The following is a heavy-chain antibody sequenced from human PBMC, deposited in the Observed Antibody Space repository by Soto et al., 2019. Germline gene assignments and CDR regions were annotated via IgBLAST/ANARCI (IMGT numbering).Heavy chain of an antibody. Sequence: EVQLVESGGGLVQPGGSLRLSCAASGFTFSSYWMHWVRQAPGKGLVWVSRINSDGSSTSYADSVKGRFTSSRDNAKNTLYLQMNSLRAEDTAVYYCARDGAIVGATAYFDYWGQGTLVTVSS. D-gene: IGHD1-26*01. J-gene: IGHJ4*02. CDR1: GFTFSSYW. CDR2: INSDGSST. CDR3: ARDGAIVGATAYFDY. V-gene: IGHV3-74*01.